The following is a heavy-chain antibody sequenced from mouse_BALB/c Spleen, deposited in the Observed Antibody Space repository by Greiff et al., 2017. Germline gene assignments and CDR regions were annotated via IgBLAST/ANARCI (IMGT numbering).Heavy chain of an antibody. CDR3: ARHFYYGSSYYAMDY. CDR2: ISSGGSYT. Sequence: EVKVVESGGGLVKPGGSLKLSCAASGFTFSSYAMSWVRQTPEKRLEWVATISSGGSYTYYPDSVKGRFTISRDNAKNTLYLQMSSLRSEDTAMYYCARHFYYGSSYYAMDYWGQGTSVTVSS. CDR1: GFTFSSYA. D-gene: IGHD1-1*01. J-gene: IGHJ4*01. V-gene: IGHV5-9-3*01.